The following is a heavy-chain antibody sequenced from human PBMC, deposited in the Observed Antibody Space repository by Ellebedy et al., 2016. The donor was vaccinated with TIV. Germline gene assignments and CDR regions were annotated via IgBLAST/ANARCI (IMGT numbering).Heavy chain of an antibody. CDR1: GASISNYY. D-gene: IGHD6-19*01. CDR3: ARRSTSGPYNWFDP. CDR2: VDTSGGT. Sequence: SETLSLTXTISGASISNYYWSWFRQPAGKGLEWIGRVDTSGGTNYNPSLKSRVTMSVDTSKNQFSLKLTSVTAADTAVYYCARRSTSGPYNWFDPWGQGTLVTVSS. V-gene: IGHV4-4*07. J-gene: IGHJ5*02.